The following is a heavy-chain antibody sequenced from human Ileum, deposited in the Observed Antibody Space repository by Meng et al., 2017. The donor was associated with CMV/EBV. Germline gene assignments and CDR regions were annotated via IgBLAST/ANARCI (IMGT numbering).Heavy chain of an antibody. CDR2: ISSSSSYI. Sequence: SGLTFSSYSMNWVRQAPGKGLEWVSSISSSSSYIYYADSVKGRFTISRDNAKNSLYLQMNSLRAEDTAVYYCARALYCSGGSCPDYWGQGTLVTVSS. CDR1: GLTFSSYS. V-gene: IGHV3-21*01. CDR3: ARALYCSGGSCPDY. D-gene: IGHD2-15*01. J-gene: IGHJ4*02.